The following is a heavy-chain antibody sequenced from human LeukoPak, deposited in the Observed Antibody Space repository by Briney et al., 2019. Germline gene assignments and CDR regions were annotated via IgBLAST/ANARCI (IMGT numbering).Heavy chain of an antibody. CDR3: TYSSGWYWFDP. J-gene: IGHJ5*02. D-gene: IGHD6-19*01. CDR1: GGSFSGYY. CDR2: INHSGST. Sequence: RTSETLSLTCAVYGGSFSGYYWSWIRQPPGKGLEWIGEINHSGSTNYNPSLKSRVTISVDTSKNQFSLKLSSVTAADTAVYYCTYSSGWYWFDPWGQGTLVTVSS. V-gene: IGHV4-34*01.